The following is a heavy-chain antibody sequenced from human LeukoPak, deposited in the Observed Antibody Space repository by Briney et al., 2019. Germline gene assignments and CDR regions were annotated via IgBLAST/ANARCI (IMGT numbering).Heavy chain of an antibody. J-gene: IGHJ4*02. V-gene: IGHV3-23*01. CDR2: ISGSGGGT. CDR1: GFTFSSYA. Sequence: GGSLRLSCAASGFTFSSYAMSWVRQAPGKGLEWVSAISGSGGGTYYADSVKGRFTISRDNSKNTLYLQMNSLRAEDTAVYYCAKAGDFWSGYYRPPFDYWGQGTLVTVSS. CDR3: AKAGDFWSGYYRPPFDY. D-gene: IGHD3-3*01.